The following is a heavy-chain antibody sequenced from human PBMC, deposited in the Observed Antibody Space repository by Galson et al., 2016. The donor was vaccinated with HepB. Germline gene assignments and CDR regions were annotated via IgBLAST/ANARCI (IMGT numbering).Heavy chain of an antibody. J-gene: IGHJ4*02. D-gene: IGHD6-13*01. CDR2: ISHSGGTT. V-gene: IGHV3-23*01. Sequence: SLRLSCAASEFTFSSYAMAWVRQAPGKGLEWVSGISHSGGTTYYADSVKGRFTVSKDNSKNTLYLQMSSLRAEDTAVYYCAKDLWVRQQLAYYFDYCGQGTLVTVSS. CDR3: AKDLWVRQQLAYYFDY. CDR1: EFTFSSYA.